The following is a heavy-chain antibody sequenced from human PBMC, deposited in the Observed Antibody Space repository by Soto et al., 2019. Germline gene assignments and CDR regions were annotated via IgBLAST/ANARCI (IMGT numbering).Heavy chain of an antibody. Sequence: QLVESGGGVVQPGTSLRLSCVASGFTLSSYGMRWVRQAPGKGLEWVAAISYDGDDQYYGDSGRGRFTISRDNSESTVYLQMDSLGADDTGVYYCAKDRGHIAVAAIPGGGDFHIWGRGTMVAVSS. D-gene: IGHD6-19*01. J-gene: IGHJ3*02. CDR3: AKDRGHIAVAAIPGGGDFHI. V-gene: IGHV3-30*18. CDR2: ISYDGDDQ. CDR1: GFTLSSYG.